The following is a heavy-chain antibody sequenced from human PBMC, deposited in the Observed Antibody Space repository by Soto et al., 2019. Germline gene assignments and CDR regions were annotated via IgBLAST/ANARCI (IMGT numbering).Heavy chain of an antibody. J-gene: IGHJ4*02. V-gene: IGHV1-18*04. CDR1: GYTFTNYD. Sequence: QVQLVQSGAEVKKPGASVKVSCKASGYTFTNYDISWVRQAPGQGLEWMGWITTYNGNTNYAQKLQGRVTMTTDTSTSTAYMELRSLRSDGTAVYYCARYTYSNYERDYWGQGTLVTVSS. CDR2: ITTYNGNT. D-gene: IGHD4-4*01. CDR3: ARYTYSNYERDY.